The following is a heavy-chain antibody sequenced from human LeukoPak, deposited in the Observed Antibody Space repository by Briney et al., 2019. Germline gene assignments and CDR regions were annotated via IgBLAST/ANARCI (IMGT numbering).Heavy chain of an antibody. CDR1: GDSISSGNYY. D-gene: IGHD2-2*01. J-gene: IGHJ6*03. CDR3: ARGVYCSTTSCPPHIYYHPMDV. CDR2: IYTSGRT. V-gene: IGHV4-61*02. Sequence: SETLSLTCTVSGDSISSGNYYWRWSRQPAGKGLEWIGRIYTSGRTNSNPSLKSRVTISIDTSNNLFSLKQPSVTAADAAVYFCARGVYCSTTSCPPHIYYHPMDVWGKGTTVTVSS.